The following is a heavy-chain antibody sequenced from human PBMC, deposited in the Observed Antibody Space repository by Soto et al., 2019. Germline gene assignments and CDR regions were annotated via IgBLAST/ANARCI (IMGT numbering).Heavy chain of an antibody. CDR1: GFTFSSYA. CDR2: ISAGSDSV. V-gene: IGHV3-48*02. CDR3: ATVDGPTVTTMFFDY. J-gene: IGHJ4*02. D-gene: IGHD5-12*01. Sequence: GGSLRLSCAASGFTFSSYAMSWVRQAPGKGLEWLSYISAGSDSVYYADSVKGRFTISRDNARDSLYLQMNSLRDDETAVYYCATVDGPTVTTMFFDYWGQGILVTVS.